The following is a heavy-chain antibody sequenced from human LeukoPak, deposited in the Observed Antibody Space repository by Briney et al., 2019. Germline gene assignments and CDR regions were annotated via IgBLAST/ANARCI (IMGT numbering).Heavy chain of an antibody. V-gene: IGHV3-23*01. CDR3: AKDRLGFDY. D-gene: IGHD6-25*01. Sequence: GGTLRLSCAASGFIFSSYGMSWVRQAPGKGLEWVSVISGSGGSTYYADSVKGRFTISRDNSKNTLYLQMNSLRAEDTAVYYCAKDRLGFDYWGQGTLVTVSS. J-gene: IGHJ4*02. CDR1: GFIFSSYG. CDR2: ISGSGGST.